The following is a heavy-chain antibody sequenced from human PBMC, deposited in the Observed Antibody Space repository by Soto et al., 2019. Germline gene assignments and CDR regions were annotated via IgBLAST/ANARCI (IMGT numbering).Heavy chain of an antibody. CDR3: AHRPTSTDDFYFDY. V-gene: IGHV2-5*01. Sequence: QITLTESGPTLVTPTQTLTLTCSFSGFSLTTSGVAVGWFRQPPGKAPEWLALFYWNDDKRYSPSLRSRLTVTGDSSKNQVVLTLANVDPVVSGTYYCAHRPTSTDDFYFDYWGQGTLVTVSS. J-gene: IGHJ4*02. D-gene: IGHD2-21*02. CDR2: FYWNDDK. CDR1: GFSLTTSGVA.